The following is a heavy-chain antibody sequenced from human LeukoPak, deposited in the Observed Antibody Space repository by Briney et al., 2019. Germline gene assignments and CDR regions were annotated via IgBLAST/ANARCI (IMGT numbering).Heavy chain of an antibody. CDR1: GFTFRDYA. Sequence: PGGSLRLSCTASGFTFRDYAMNWVRQAPGKGLEWVSGISGSGDSTNYADSVKGRFTISRDNSNNTLFLQMNSLRAEDTALYYCVKNVGLGYCSSTSCPIDPWGQGTGVTVSS. CDR2: ISGSGDST. J-gene: IGHJ5*02. V-gene: IGHV3-23*01. CDR3: VKNVGLGYCSSTSCPIDP. D-gene: IGHD2-2*01.